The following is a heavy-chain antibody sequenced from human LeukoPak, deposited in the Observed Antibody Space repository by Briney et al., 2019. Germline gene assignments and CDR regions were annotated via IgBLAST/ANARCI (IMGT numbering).Heavy chain of an antibody. Sequence: GGSLRLSCAAFGFTFSNYAMSWVRLAPGRGLEWVSAISGDADSTYYADSVKGRFTISRDNSKNTLYLQVNSLRADDTAVYYCAKKEGGFDHWGQGALVTVSS. CDR3: AKKEGGFDH. CDR2: ISGDADST. D-gene: IGHD1-26*01. J-gene: IGHJ4*02. V-gene: IGHV3-23*01. CDR1: GFTFSNYA.